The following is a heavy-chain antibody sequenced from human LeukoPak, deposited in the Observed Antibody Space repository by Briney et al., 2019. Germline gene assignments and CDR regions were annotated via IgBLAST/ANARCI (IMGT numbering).Heavy chain of an antibody. Sequence: GGSLRLSCAASGFTFSNAWMSWVRQAPGKGLEWVGRIKSKTDGGTTDYSAPVKGRFTISRDDSKNTLYLQMNSLKTEDTAVYYCTTVHYDYVWGSYRDDYWGQGTLVTVSS. CDR2: IKSKTDGGTT. J-gene: IGHJ4*02. V-gene: IGHV3-15*01. D-gene: IGHD3-16*02. CDR3: TTVHYDYVWGSYRDDY. CDR1: GFTFSNAW.